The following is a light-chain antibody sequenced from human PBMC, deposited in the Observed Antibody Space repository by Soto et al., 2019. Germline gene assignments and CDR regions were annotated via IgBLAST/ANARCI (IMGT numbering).Light chain of an antibody. CDR1: SSNIGAGYD. CDR3: QSYDTSRSGYV. Sequence: QSVLTQPPSVSGAPGQRVTISCTGSSSNIGAGYDVHWYQQVPGTAPKLLIYANKNRPAGVPDRFSASKSGTSASLAITGLQAEDEADYYCQSYDTSRSGYVFGTGTKLTVL. CDR2: ANK. J-gene: IGLJ1*01. V-gene: IGLV1-40*01.